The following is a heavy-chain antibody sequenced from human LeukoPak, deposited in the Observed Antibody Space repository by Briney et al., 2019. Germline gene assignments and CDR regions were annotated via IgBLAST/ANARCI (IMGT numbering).Heavy chain of an antibody. V-gene: IGHV4-59*08. D-gene: IGHD6-19*01. CDR1: GGSIRREF. CDR2: IYYSGST. J-gene: IGHJ4*02. CDR3: AKLRGGWPFDY. Sequence: SETLSLTCAVSGGSIRREFWAWIRQPPGKGLEWIGYIYYSGSTNYNPSLKSRVTISIDTSKNQYSLKLSSVPAADTAVYYCAKLRGGWPFDYWGQGTLVTVSS.